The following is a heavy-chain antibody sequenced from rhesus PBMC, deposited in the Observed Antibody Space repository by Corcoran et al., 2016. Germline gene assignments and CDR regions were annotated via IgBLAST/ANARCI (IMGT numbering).Heavy chain of an antibody. J-gene: IGHJ4*01. Sequence: QLPLQESGPGLVKPSETLSLTCAVSGGSISSNYWSWICPPPGTGLEWIGRITGSGGSTDYNPSLKSRVTISTDTSKNQFSLKLSSVTAADTAVYYCARDPGGWGFMYYFDYWGQGVLVTVSS. CDR1: GGSISSNY. D-gene: IGHD7-45*01. CDR2: ITGSGGST. V-gene: IGHV4-173*01. CDR3: ARDPGGWGFMYYFDY.